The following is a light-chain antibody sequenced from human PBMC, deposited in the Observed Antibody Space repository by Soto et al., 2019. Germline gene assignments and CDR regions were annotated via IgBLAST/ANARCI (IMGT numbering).Light chain of an antibody. V-gene: IGKV3-11*01. Sequence: EIVLTQSPATLSLSPGERATLSCRASQSVYSLLAWYQQKPGQAPRLLIYHAANRATGIPARFSGSGYGTDFTLTISSLEPEDFAVYYCQQRANLWTFGQGTRVQIK. CDR3: QQRANLWT. CDR1: QSVYSL. J-gene: IGKJ1*01. CDR2: HAA.